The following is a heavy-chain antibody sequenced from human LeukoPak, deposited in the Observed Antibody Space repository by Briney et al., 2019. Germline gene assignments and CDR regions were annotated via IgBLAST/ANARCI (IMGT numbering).Heavy chain of an antibody. CDR1: GDSISNHY. CDR3: ASTTYYYDSSGYYFLDY. Sequence: SETLSLTCTVSGDSISNHYWSWIRQPAGKGLEWIGRIYTSGSTNYNPSLKSRVTMSVDTSKNQFSLKLSSVTAADTAVYYCASTTYYYDSSGYYFLDYWGQGTLVTVSS. D-gene: IGHD3-22*01. J-gene: IGHJ4*02. CDR2: IYTSGST. V-gene: IGHV4-4*07.